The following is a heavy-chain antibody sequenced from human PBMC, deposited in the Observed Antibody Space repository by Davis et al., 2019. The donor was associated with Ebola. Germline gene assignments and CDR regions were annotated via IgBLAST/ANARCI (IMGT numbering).Heavy chain of an antibody. CDR1: EFTLNNAW. CDR3: TTLSTVTTMYFDL. Sequence: GGSLRLSCVASEFTLNNAWMSWVRQAPGKGLEWVGRIKSKTDVGTTDYAAPVKSRFAMSRDDSKNTLYLQMNSLKSEDTAVYYCTTLSTVTTMYFDLWGRGTLVTVSS. J-gene: IGHJ2*01. D-gene: IGHD4-17*01. CDR2: IKSKTDVGTT. V-gene: IGHV3-15*01.